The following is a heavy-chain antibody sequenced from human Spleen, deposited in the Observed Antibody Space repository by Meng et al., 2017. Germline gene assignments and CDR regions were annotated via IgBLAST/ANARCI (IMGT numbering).Heavy chain of an antibody. CDR3: ARDRDYYDSSGYPDY. V-gene: IGHV4-38-2*02. Sequence: GSLRLSCAVSGYSISSDYYWGWIRQPPGKGLEWIGSIHHSGNTVYNSSLKSRVTISVDTSKNQFSLKLTSVTAADTAVYYCARDRDYYDSSGYPDYWGQGTLVTVSS. J-gene: IGHJ4*02. CDR1: GYSISSDYY. D-gene: IGHD3-22*01. CDR2: IHHSGNT.